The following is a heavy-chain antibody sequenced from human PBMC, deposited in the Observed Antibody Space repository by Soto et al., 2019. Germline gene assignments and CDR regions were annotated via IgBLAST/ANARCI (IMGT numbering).Heavy chain of an antibody. J-gene: IGHJ5*02. D-gene: IGHD3-22*01. CDR1: GFTFRSYA. CDR2: INGGGGST. Sequence: EVQLLQSGGGLVQPGGSLRLSCAASGFTFRSYAMSWVRQPPGKGLEWVAAINGGGGSTYYADSVKGRFTISRDNSKNTLYLQMNSLRAEDTAVYYCAIGYFVPSRRNWFDPWGQGTLGTASS. V-gene: IGHV3-23*01. CDR3: AIGYFVPSRRNWFDP.